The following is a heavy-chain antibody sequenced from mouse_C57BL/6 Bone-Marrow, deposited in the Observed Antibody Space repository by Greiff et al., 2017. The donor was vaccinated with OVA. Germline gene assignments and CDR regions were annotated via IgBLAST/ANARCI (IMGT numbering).Heavy chain of an antibody. V-gene: IGHV1-61*01. CDR3: ARVPTTVVAHYYAMDY. Sequence: VQLQQPGAELVRPGSSVKLSCKASGYTFTSYWMDWVKQRPGQGLEWIGNIYPSDSETHYNQKFKDKATLTVDKSSSTAYMKLISLTSEDSAVYYCARVPTTVVAHYYAMDYWGQGTSVTVSS. CDR1: GYTFTSYW. CDR2: IYPSDSET. J-gene: IGHJ4*01. D-gene: IGHD1-1*01.